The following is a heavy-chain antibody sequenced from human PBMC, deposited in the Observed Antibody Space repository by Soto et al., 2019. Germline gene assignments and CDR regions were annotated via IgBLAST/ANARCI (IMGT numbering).Heavy chain of an antibody. Sequence: GGSLRLSCAASGFTFSSAWMNWVRQAPGKGLEWVGRIKSKTDGGTTDYAAPVKGRFTISRDDSKNTLYLQMNSLKTEDTAVYYCTTDDVGSGWSPLNGYWGQGTLVTVSS. CDR2: IKSKTDGGTT. J-gene: IGHJ4*02. V-gene: IGHV3-15*07. CDR1: GFTFSSAW. CDR3: TTDDVGSGWSPLNGY. D-gene: IGHD6-19*01.